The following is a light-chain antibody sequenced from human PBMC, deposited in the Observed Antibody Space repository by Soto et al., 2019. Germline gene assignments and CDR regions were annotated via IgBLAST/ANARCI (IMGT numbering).Light chain of an antibody. CDR3: QQYKTYST. CDR2: KAS. J-gene: IGKJ1*01. V-gene: IGKV1-5*03. Sequence: DIQMTQSPSTLSASVVDRVTITCRATQTISTSLAWYQQIPGRAPKLLIYKASILDTGVPSRFSGSGSGTEFTLTISSLKPDDFATYYCQQYKTYSTFGQGTKVDIK. CDR1: QTISTS.